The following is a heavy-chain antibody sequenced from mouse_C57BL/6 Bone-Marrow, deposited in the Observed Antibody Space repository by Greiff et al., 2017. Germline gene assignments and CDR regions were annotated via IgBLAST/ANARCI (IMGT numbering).Heavy chain of an antibody. CDR2: INPGSGGT. J-gene: IGHJ2*01. CDR3: ARDLYYYGGNY. Sequence: QVQLKQSGAELVRPGTSVKVSCKASGYAFTNYLIEWVKQRPGQSLEWIGGINPGSGGTNYNEKFKGKATLTADKSSSTAYMQLSSLTSEDSAVYFCARDLYYYGGNYWGQGTTLTVSA. V-gene: IGHV1-54*01. CDR1: GYAFTNYL. D-gene: IGHD1-1*01.